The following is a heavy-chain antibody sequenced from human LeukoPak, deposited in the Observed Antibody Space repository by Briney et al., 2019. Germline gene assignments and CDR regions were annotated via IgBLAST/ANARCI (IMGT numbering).Heavy chain of an antibody. J-gene: IGHJ6*03. CDR1: GGTFNTYA. CDR2: IIPIFDTT. Sequence: ASVKVSCKASGGTFNTYAISWVRQAPGQGLEWMGGIIPIFDTTNYAQKFQGRVTIIADKSTSTAYMELYSLRSEDTAVYYCARAIRGSKIASRYYYYYMDVWGKGTTVTVSS. CDR3: ARAIRGSKIASRYYYYYMDV. D-gene: IGHD3-10*01. V-gene: IGHV1-69*06.